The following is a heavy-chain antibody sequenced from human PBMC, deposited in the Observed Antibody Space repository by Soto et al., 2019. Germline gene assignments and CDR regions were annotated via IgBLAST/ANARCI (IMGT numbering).Heavy chain of an antibody. D-gene: IGHD3-22*01. V-gene: IGHV4-34*01. CDR3: AGYYDSSVTIYENYYYYGMDV. J-gene: IGHJ6*02. Sequence: PSETLSLTCAVYGGSFSGYYWSWIRQPPGKGLEWIGEINHSGSTNYNPSLKSRVTISVDTSKNQFSLKLSSVTAADTAVYYCAGYYDSSVTIYENYYYYGMDVWGQGTTVTVSS. CDR2: INHSGST. CDR1: GGSFSGYY.